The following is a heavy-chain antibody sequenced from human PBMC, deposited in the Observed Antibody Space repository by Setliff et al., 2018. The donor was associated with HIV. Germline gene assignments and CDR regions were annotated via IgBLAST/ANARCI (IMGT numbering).Heavy chain of an antibody. CDR2: IKQDGSEK. CDR1: RFTFSNYW. CDR3: AKNLYRSPWSPLDY. D-gene: IGHD6-19*01. J-gene: IGHJ4*02. V-gene: IGHV3-7*01. Sequence: GGSLRLSCAASRFTFSNYWMSWVRQAPGKGLEWVANIKQDGSEKYYVDSVKGRFTISRDNAKNSLYLQMNSLRPEDTAAYYCAKNLYRSPWSPLDYWGQGTLVTVSS.